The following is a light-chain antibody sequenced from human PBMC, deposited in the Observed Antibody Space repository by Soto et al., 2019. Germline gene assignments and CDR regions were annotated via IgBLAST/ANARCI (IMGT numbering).Light chain of an antibody. Sequence: IVLTQSPGTLSSSPGERATLSSGASQSVAGNNCLGWHQLKPGQAPRLLIYGASNRATGIPDRFSGSGSGTDFGLSISRLEPEDFAVYCCQQYGSPPPTFGGGAKVEIK. V-gene: IGKV3-20*01. J-gene: IGKJ4*01. CDR2: GAS. CDR3: QQYGSPPPT. CDR1: QSVAGNNC.